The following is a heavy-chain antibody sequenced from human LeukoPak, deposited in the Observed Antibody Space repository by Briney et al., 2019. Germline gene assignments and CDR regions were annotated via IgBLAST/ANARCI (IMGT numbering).Heavy chain of an antibody. J-gene: IGHJ4*02. Sequence: GGSLRLSCAASGFTFSSYAMSWVRQAPGKGLEWVSSISSSSSYIYYADSVKGRFTISRDNAKNSLYLQMNSLRAEDTAVYYCAKKWSGWYYFDYWGQGTLVTVSS. CDR2: ISSSSSYI. CDR1: GFTFSSYA. D-gene: IGHD6-19*01. CDR3: AKKWSGWYYFDY. V-gene: IGHV3-21*04.